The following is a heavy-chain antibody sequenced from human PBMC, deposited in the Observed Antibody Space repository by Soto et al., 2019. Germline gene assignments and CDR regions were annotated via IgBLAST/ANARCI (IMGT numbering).Heavy chain of an antibody. Sequence: QLQLQESGPGLVKPSETLSLTCTVSGGSISSSSYYWGWIRQPPGKGLEWIGSIYYSGSTYYNPSLKSRVTVSVDTSKNQCSLTLSSVTAADTAVYYCATSNWFDPWGQGTLVTVSS. CDR1: GGSISSSSYY. CDR3: ATSNWFDP. CDR2: IYYSGST. V-gene: IGHV4-39*01. J-gene: IGHJ5*02.